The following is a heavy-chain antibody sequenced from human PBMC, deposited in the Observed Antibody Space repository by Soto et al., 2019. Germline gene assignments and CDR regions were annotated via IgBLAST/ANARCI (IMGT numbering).Heavy chain of an antibody. D-gene: IGHD3-3*01. V-gene: IGHV4-30-4*01. CDR2: IYYSGSS. J-gene: IGHJ4*02. CDR1: GGSISSGDYY. Sequence: QVQLQESGPGLVKPSQTLSLTCTVSGGSISSGDYYWSWIRQPPGKGLEWIGYIYYSGSSYYNPSLTSRVTMSVDTSKNQFSLKLSSVTAADTAVYYCARDLYDFWSGYADYWGQGTLVTVSS. CDR3: ARDLYDFWSGYADY.